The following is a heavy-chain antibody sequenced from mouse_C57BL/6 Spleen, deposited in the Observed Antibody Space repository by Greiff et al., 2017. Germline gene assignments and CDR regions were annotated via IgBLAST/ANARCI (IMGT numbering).Heavy chain of an antibody. Sequence: VQLQQSGAELVRPGASVKLSCKASGYTFTDYYINWVKQRPGQGLEWIARIYPGSGNTYYNEKFKGKATLTAEKSSSTAYMQLSSLTSEDSAVYFCAITTVVADYYAMDCWGQGTSVTVSS. CDR2: IYPGSGNT. V-gene: IGHV1-76*01. D-gene: IGHD1-1*01. CDR3: AITTVVADYYAMDC. J-gene: IGHJ4*01. CDR1: GYTFTDYY.